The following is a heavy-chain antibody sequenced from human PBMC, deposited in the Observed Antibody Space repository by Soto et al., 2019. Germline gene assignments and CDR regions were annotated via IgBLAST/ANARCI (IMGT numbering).Heavy chain of an antibody. CDR1: GGSISSYY. V-gene: IGHV4-59*12. D-gene: IGHD1-26*01. J-gene: IGHJ5*02. CDR3: ARVSKGVDP. Sequence: SETLSLTCTVSGGSISSYYWSWIRQPPGKGLEWIGYIYYSGSTYYNPSLKSRVTISVDTSKNQFSLKLSSVTAADTAVYYCARVSKGVDPWGQGTLVTVSS. CDR2: IYYSGST.